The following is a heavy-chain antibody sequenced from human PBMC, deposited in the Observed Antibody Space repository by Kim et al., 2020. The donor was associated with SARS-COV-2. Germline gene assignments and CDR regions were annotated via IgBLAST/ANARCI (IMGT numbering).Heavy chain of an antibody. CDR2: MNPNSGNT. Sequence: ASVKVSCKASGYTFTSYDINWVRQATGQGLEWMGWMNPNSGNTGYAQKFQGRVTMTRNTSISTAYMELSSLRSEDTAVYYCARGEWDLDAFDIWGQGTMVTVSS. D-gene: IGHD1-26*01. CDR3: ARGEWDLDAFDI. J-gene: IGHJ3*02. CDR1: GYTFTSYD. V-gene: IGHV1-8*01.